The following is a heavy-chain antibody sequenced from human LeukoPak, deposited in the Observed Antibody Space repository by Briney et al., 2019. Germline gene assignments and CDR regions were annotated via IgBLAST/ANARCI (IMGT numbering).Heavy chain of an antibody. CDR1: GGSLSSYY. Sequence: SETLSLTCTVSGGSLSSYYWSWIRQPPGKGLEWIGYIYYSGSTNYNPSLKSRVTISVDTSKNQFSLTLSSVTAADTAVYYCAREVLRWFDPWGQGTLVTVSS. CDR2: IYYSGST. J-gene: IGHJ5*02. D-gene: IGHD1-14*01. CDR3: AREVLRWFDP. V-gene: IGHV4-59*01.